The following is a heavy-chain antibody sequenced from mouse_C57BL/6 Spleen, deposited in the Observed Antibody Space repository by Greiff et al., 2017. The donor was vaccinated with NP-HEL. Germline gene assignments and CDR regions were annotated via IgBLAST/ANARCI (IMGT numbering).Heavy chain of an antibody. CDR1: GYTFTSYW. CDR3: ARWEDGYSKGVFDY. D-gene: IGHD2-3*01. Sequence: QVQLQQPGAELVRPGSSVKLSCKASGYTFTSYWMDWVKQRPGQGLEWIGNIYPSDSETHYNQKFKDKATLTVDKSSSTAYMQLSSLTSEDSAVYYCARWEDGYSKGVFDYWGQGTTLTVSS. V-gene: IGHV1-61*01. J-gene: IGHJ2*01. CDR2: IYPSDSET.